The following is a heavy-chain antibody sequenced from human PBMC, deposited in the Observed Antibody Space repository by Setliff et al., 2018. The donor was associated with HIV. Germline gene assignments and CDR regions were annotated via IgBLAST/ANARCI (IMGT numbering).Heavy chain of an antibody. CDR3: ARDQSIAARYLFDP. D-gene: IGHD6-6*01. J-gene: IGHJ5*02. Sequence: SETLSLTCAVSGGAIDDINWWNWVRQSPGKGMEWIGEIYHSGTTNYNPSLKSRVTISVDKSKNQFSLKLTSVTAADTAVYYCARDQSIAARYLFDPWGQGTLVTVSS. CDR2: IYHSGTT. CDR1: GGAIDDINW. V-gene: IGHV4-4*02.